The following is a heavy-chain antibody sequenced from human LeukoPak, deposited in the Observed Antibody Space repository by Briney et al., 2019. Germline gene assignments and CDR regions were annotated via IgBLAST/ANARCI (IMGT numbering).Heavy chain of an antibody. D-gene: IGHD6-25*01. CDR1: GGSISSYY. CDR3: ARARYSSAPFDY. V-gene: IGHV4-59*01. Sequence: SETLSLTCIVSGGSISSYYWSWIRQPPGKGLEWLGYIYYSGSANYNPSLKSQVTISVVTSKNQFSLKLSSVTAADTAVYYCARARYSSAPFDYWGQGTLITVSS. J-gene: IGHJ4*02. CDR2: IYYSGSA.